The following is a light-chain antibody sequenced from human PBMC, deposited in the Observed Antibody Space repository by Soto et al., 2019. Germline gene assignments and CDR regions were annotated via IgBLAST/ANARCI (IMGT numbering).Light chain of an antibody. CDR1: QSLLHRDGRTY. CDR2: KVS. CDR3: MQATQCPPYT. Sequence: DIVMTQTPLSSRVTLGQPASISCRSSQSLLHRDGRTYLSWLQQRPGQPPRLLIYKVSNRLSGVPDRFSGSGAGTDFTLKISRVEADDVGVYYCMQATQCPPYTFGQGTKLEIE. V-gene: IGKV2-24*01. J-gene: IGKJ2*01.